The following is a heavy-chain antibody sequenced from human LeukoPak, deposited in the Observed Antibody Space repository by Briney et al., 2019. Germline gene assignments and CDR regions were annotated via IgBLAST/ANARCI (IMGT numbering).Heavy chain of an antibody. CDR1: GYTFTGYY. V-gene: IGHV1-2*02. D-gene: IGHD2-2*01. CDR3: ARDRVVPAAMGYYYYYYGIDV. CDR2: INPNSGGT. Sequence: ASVKVSYKASGYTFTGYYMHWVRQAPGQGLEWMGWINPNSGGTNYAQKFQGRVTMTRDTSISTAYMELSRLRSDDTAVYYCARDRVVPAAMGYYYYYYGIDVWGQGTTVTVSS. J-gene: IGHJ6*02.